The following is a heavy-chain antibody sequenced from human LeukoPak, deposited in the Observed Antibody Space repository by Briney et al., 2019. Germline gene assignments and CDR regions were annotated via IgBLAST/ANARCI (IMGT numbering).Heavy chain of an antibody. V-gene: IGHV4-59*01. CDR2: IDDSGST. D-gene: IGHD1-26*01. Sequence: SETLSLTCIVSGGSISSYYWSWIRQPPGKGLEWIGFIDDSGSTNYNSSLKGRLTMSVDTSKNQFSLKLSSVTAADTAVYYCARIKVGATVDYWGQGALVTVSS. CDR1: GGSISSYY. CDR3: ARIKVGATVDY. J-gene: IGHJ4*02.